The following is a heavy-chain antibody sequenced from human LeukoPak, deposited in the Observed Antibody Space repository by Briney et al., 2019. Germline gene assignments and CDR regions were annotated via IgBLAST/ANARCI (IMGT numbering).Heavy chain of an antibody. CDR3: AMGLSGAFDI. Sequence: ASVKVSCKASGYTFTSYDINWVRQATGQGLEWMGWMNPNSGNTGYAQKFQGRVTMTRNTSISTAYMELRSLRSDDTAVFYCAMGLSGAFDIWGQGTMVTVSS. D-gene: IGHD3-10*01. J-gene: IGHJ3*02. CDR2: MNPNSGNT. V-gene: IGHV1-8*01. CDR1: GYTFTSYD.